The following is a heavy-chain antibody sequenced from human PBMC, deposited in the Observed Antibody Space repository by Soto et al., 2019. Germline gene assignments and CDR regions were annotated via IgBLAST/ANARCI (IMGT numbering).Heavy chain of an antibody. CDR2: IYPGDSDT. J-gene: IGHJ6*03. D-gene: IGHD3-10*01. CDR1: GYSFTSYW. V-gene: IGHV5-51*01. Sequence: GAALLISKKGSGYSFTSYWIGWVRQMPGKGLEWMGIIYPGDSDTRYSPSFQGQVTISADKSISTAYLQWSSLKASDTAMYYCARHKLLGPGYMDVWGKGTTVTVSS. CDR3: ARHKLLGPGYMDV.